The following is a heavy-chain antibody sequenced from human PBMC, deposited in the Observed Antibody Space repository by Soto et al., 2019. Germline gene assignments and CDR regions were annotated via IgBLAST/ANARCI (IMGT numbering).Heavy chain of an antibody. V-gene: IGHV4-4*02. CDR2: IYHSGST. J-gene: IGHJ5*01. CDR1: GGSISSSNW. Sequence: SETLSLTCAVSGGSISSSNWWSWVRQPPGKGLEWIGEIYHSGSTNYNPSLKSRVTISVDKSKNQFSLKLSSVTAADTAVYYCARDVGVAATDQTYNWFDRWGQGTLVTVSS. CDR3: ARDVGVAATDQTYNWFDR. D-gene: IGHD2-15*01.